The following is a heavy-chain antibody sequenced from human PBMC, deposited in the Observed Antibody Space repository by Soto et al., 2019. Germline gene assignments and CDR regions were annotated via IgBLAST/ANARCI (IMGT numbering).Heavy chain of an antibody. CDR3: ASDRDSSYFPPPYYFDS. J-gene: IGHJ4*02. D-gene: IGHD4-4*01. CDR1: AFTFRSYT. CDR2: ISYDGSKT. Sequence: QVQLVESGGGVVQPGRSLRLSCAASAFTFRSYTMHWVRQAPGKGLEWVATISYDGSKTNYADSVRGRFTISRDNSKSTLFLQMDSLRPDATDVYSCASDRDSSYFPPPYYFDSWGQGTLVTVSS. V-gene: IGHV3-30*04.